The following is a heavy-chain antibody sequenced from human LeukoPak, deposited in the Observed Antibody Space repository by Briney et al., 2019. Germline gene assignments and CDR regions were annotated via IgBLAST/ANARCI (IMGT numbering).Heavy chain of an antibody. CDR1: GYTFTSYD. CDR3: ASEHYDSSGYYTNWFGP. Sequence: ASVKVSCKASGYTFTSYDINWVRQATGQGLEWMGWMNPNSGNTGYAQKFQGRVTMTRNTSISTAYMELSSLRSEDTAVYYCASEHYDSSGYYTNWFGPWGQGTLVTVSS. D-gene: IGHD3-22*01. J-gene: IGHJ5*02. CDR2: MNPNSGNT. V-gene: IGHV1-8*01.